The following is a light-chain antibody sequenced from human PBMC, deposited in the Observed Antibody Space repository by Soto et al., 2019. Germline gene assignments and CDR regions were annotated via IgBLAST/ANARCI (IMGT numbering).Light chain of an antibody. J-gene: IGKJ4*01. Sequence: ETVMTQSPATLSVSPGERATLSCRASQNITSDLAWYQQKPGQPPSLLIFDTSTRATGVPARFSGSGFRTEFTLTIDSLQSDDFAVYYCQQYNHWPRMLSFGGGTRV. CDR1: QNITSD. CDR3: QQYNHWPRMLS. V-gene: IGKV3-15*01. CDR2: DTS.